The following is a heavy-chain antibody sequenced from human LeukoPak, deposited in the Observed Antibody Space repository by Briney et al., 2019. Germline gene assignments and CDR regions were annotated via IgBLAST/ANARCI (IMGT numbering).Heavy chain of an antibody. CDR1: GLTFRTHW. J-gene: IGHJ4*02. CDR2: IKPDGSET. Sequence: GGSLRLSCAASGLTFRTHWMNWVRQAPGKGLERVANIKPDGSETYYVDSVKGRFTVTRDNAQSSLHLQMDSLRGEDTAVYYCLAGGGYWGQGTLVTVSS. D-gene: IGHD3-10*01. V-gene: IGHV3-7*01. CDR3: LAGGGY.